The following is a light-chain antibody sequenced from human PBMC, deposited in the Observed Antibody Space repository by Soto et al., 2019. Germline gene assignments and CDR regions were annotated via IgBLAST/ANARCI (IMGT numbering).Light chain of an antibody. V-gene: IGKV3-20*01. Sequence: EIVLTQSPGTLSLSPGERATLSCRASQSVSSSYLAWYQQKPGQAPRLLIYDASSRATGIPDRFSGSGSGKDFTLTISRLEPEDFAVYFCQRYGSSPYTFGQGTKLEIK. CDR1: QSVSSSY. CDR3: QRYGSSPYT. J-gene: IGKJ2*01. CDR2: DAS.